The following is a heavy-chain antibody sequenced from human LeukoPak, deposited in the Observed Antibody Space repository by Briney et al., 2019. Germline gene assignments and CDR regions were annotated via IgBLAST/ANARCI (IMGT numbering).Heavy chain of an antibody. D-gene: IGHD6-6*01. J-gene: IGHJ4*02. Sequence: SETLSLTCTVSGGSISSYYWSWIRQPPGKGLEWIGYIYYSGSTNYNPSLKSRVTISVDTSKNQFSLKLSSVTAADTAVYYCASGPAARAPLLCWGQGTLVTVSS. V-gene: IGHV4-59*01. CDR1: GGSISSYY. CDR2: IYYSGST. CDR3: ASGPAARAPLLC.